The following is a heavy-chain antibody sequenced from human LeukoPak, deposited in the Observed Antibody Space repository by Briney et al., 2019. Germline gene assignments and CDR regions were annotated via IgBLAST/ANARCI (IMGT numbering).Heavy chain of an antibody. Sequence: SVKVSCKASGGTFSSYAISWVRQAPGQGLEWMGGIIPIFGTANYAQKFQGRVTITADESTSTAYMELSSLRSEDTAVYYCARVGTVRGVIIGHYYYMDVWGKGTTVTVSS. V-gene: IGHV1-69*01. CDR3: ARVGTVRGVIIGHYYYMDV. CDR2: IIPIFGTA. J-gene: IGHJ6*03. CDR1: GGTFSSYA. D-gene: IGHD3-10*01.